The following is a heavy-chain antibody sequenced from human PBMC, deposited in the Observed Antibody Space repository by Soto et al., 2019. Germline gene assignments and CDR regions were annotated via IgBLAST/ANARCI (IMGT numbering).Heavy chain of an antibody. CDR1: GFTFSNYA. V-gene: IGHV3-23*01. CDR3: AKAQDYYFDSGPYNWFDP. CDR2: VSGAGLIT. J-gene: IGHJ5*02. D-gene: IGHD3-22*01. Sequence: EVQLLESGGGLVQPGGSLRLSCAASGFTFSNYAMSWVRQAPGKGLEWVSSVSGAGLITYYADSVRGRFTISRDNSRNTIALQIDSLRAEDTGDYYRAKAQDYYFDSGPYNWFDPWGHGTLVTVSS.